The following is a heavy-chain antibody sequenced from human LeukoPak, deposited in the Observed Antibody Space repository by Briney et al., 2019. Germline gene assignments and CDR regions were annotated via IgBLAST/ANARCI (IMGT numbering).Heavy chain of an antibody. D-gene: IGHD5-18*01. CDR2: ISSSGSTI. V-gene: IGHV3-48*03. CDR1: GFTFSSYE. J-gene: IGHJ4*02. CDR3: ARHFSGVTGYTYGRGIDY. Sequence: RGSLRLSCAASGFTFSSYEMNWVRQAPGKGLEWVSYISSSGSTIYYADSVKGRFTISRDNAKTSLYLQMNSLRAEDTAIYYCARHFSGVTGYTYGRGIDYWGQGTLVTVSS.